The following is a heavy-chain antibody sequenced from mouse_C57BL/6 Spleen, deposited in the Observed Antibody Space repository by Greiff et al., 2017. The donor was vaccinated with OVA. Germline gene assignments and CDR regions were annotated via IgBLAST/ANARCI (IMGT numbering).Heavy chain of an antibody. V-gene: IGHV1-15*01. J-gene: IGHJ3*01. CDR2: IDPETGGT. CDR3: TRTGYRKTWFAY. D-gene: IGHD2-14*01. Sequence: LVESGAELVRPGASVTLSCKASGYTFTDYEMHWVKQTPVHGLEWIGAIDPETGGTAYNQKFKGKAILTADKSSSTAYMKLRSLTSEDSSVYYCTRTGYRKTWFAYGGQGTLVTVSA. CDR1: GYTFTDYE.